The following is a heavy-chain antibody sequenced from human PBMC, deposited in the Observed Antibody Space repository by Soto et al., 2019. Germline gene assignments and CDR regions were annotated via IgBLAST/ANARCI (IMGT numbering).Heavy chain of an antibody. J-gene: IGHJ6*02. Sequence: SETLSLTCTVSGGSISSSSYYWGWIRQPPGKGLEWIGSIYYSGSTYYNPSLKSRVTISVDTSKNQFSLKLSSVTAADTAVYYCARVNTVAVAGTGWDYYYYYGMDVWGQGTTVTVSS. V-gene: IGHV4-39*01. D-gene: IGHD6-19*01. CDR2: IYYSGST. CDR3: ARVNTVAVAGTGWDYYYYYGMDV. CDR1: GGSISSSSYY.